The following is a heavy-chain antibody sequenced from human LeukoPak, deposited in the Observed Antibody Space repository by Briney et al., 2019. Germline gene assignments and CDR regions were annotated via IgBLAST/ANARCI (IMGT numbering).Heavy chain of an antibody. V-gene: IGHV1-69*13. J-gene: IGHJ3*02. CDR2: IIPMFGTS. D-gene: IGHD2-2*01. CDR1: GGTFSSYA. Sequence: SVTVSCTASGGTFSSYAISWVRQAPGQGLEWMGGIIPMFGTSNYAQRFQGRVTISADESTSTAYMELRSLRSEDTAVYYCARVYCSSTSCYGLDAFDIWGQGTMVTVSS. CDR3: ARVYCSSTSCYGLDAFDI.